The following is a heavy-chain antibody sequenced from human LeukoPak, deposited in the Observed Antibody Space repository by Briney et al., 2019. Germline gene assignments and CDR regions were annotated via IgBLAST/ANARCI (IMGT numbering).Heavy chain of an antibody. CDR3: ARDGSGPDAESGAFDI. V-gene: IGHV4-30-2*06. D-gene: IGHD2-15*01. J-gene: IGHJ3*02. CDR1: GDSISGADYY. Sequence: SETLSLTCTVSGDSISGADYYWSWIRQSPGTGLEWIGEIYHSGSTNYNPSLKSRVTISVDKSKNQFSLKLSSVTAADTAVYYCARDGSGPDAESGAFDIWGQGTMVTVSS. CDR2: IYHSGST.